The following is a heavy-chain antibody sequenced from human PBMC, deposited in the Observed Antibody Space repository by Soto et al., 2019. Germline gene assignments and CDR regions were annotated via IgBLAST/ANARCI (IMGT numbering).Heavy chain of an antibody. CDR2: INAGNGNT. Sequence: ASVKVSCEASGYTFTSYAMHWVRQAPGQRLEWMGWINAGNGNTKYSQKFQGRVTITRDTSASTAYMELSSLRSEDTAVYYCARFNVRTNALDTWGQETLAPVS. D-gene: IGHD3-10*02. CDR3: ARFNVRTNALDT. V-gene: IGHV1-3*01. CDR1: GYTFTSYA. J-gene: IGHJ3*02.